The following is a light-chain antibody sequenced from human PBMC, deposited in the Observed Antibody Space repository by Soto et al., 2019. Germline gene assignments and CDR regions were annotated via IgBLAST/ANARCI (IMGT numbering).Light chain of an antibody. CDR2: AAS. V-gene: IGKV1-6*01. CDR1: QGIRND. J-gene: IGKJ1*01. CDR3: LQDYTYPRT. Sequence: AIQMTQSPSSLSASVGDRVTITCRASQGIRNDLNWYQQKPGKAPKLLIYAASSLQSGVPSKFSGSGSGTDFTLTFSSLQPEDFATYYCLQDYTYPRTFGQGTKVEIK.